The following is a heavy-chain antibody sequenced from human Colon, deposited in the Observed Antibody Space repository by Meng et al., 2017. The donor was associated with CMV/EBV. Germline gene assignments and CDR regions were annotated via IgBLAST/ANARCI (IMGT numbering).Heavy chain of an antibody. CDR2: IILMSGIT. J-gene: IGHJ4*02. CDR3: ARLGDPPYAY. V-gene: IGHV1-69*02. D-gene: IGHD4-17*01. Sequence: SVKVSCKASGGTFSRQTISWVRQAPGQGLEWMGRIILMSGITNNAQKFQGRLTITADKSTNTAYMELSSLRSDDTAVYYCARLGDPPYAYWGQGTLLTVSS. CDR1: GGTFSRQT.